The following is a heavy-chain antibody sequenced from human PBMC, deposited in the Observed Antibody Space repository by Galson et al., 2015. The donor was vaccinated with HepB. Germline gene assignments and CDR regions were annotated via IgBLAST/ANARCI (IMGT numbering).Heavy chain of an antibody. Sequence: SLRLSCAASGFTFSSYAMHWVRQAPGKGLEYVSAISSNGGSTYYADSVKGRFTISRDNSKNTLYLQMSSLRAEDTAVYYCVKALTKIRGGDSGYDRPFDYWGQGTLVTVSS. CDR1: GFTFSSYA. J-gene: IGHJ4*02. D-gene: IGHD5-12*01. V-gene: IGHV3-64D*06. CDR3: VKALTKIRGGDSGYDRPFDY. CDR2: ISSNGGST.